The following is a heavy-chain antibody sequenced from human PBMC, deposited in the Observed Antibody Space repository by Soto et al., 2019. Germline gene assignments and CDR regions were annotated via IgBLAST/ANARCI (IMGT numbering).Heavy chain of an antibody. Sequence: GGFLRLSCAASGFTFDDYAMHWVRQAPGKGLEWVSGISWNSGSIGYADSVKGRFTISRDNAKNSLYLQMNSLRAEDTALYYCAKARGLRLRYFDWLLRDAFDIWGQGTMVTVSS. V-gene: IGHV3-9*01. CDR2: ISWNSGSI. J-gene: IGHJ3*02. D-gene: IGHD3-9*01. CDR1: GFTFDDYA. CDR3: AKARGLRLRYFDWLLRDAFDI.